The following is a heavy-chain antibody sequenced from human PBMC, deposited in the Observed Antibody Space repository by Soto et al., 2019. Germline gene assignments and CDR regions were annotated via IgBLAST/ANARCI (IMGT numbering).Heavy chain of an antibody. Sequence: QAQLVQSGAEVNKPGSSVKVSCKASGDTFNNYAVSWVRQAPGQGLEWMGGIIPLFGTANYAQKFQGRVTITADESTSTAYMELSSLRSEDTAVYYCARETAAGTAFAYWGQGTLVTVSS. D-gene: IGHD6-13*01. CDR1: GDTFNNYA. J-gene: IGHJ4*02. CDR3: ARETAAGTAFAY. V-gene: IGHV1-69*01. CDR2: IIPLFGTA.